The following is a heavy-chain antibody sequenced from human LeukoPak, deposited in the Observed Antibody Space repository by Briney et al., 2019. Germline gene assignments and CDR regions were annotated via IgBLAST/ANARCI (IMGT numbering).Heavy chain of an antibody. J-gene: IGHJ5*02. CDR2: IYNSGST. D-gene: IGHD5-18*01. Sequence: SETLSLTCTVSGGSISSGSYYWRWIRQPAGKGVEWIGRIYNSGSTNYNPSLKSRVTISVDTSKNQFSLKLSSVTAADTAVYYCATRDVDTAMAPFDPWGQGTLVTVSS. CDR3: ATRDVDTAMAPFDP. CDR1: GGSISSGSYY. V-gene: IGHV4-61*02.